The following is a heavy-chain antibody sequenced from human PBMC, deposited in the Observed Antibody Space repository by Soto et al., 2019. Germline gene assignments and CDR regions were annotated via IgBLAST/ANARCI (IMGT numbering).Heavy chain of an antibody. CDR1: GYTFTSYY. J-gene: IGHJ3*02. D-gene: IGHD6-19*01. CDR2: INPSGGSS. Sequence: GASVKVSCKASGYTFTSYYMHWVRQAPGQGLEWMGIINPSGGSSSYAQKFQGRVTMTRDTSTSTVYMELSSLRSEDTAVYYCARRGIAVAGTIFGAFDIWGQGTMVTVSS. V-gene: IGHV1-46*03. CDR3: ARRGIAVAGTIFGAFDI.